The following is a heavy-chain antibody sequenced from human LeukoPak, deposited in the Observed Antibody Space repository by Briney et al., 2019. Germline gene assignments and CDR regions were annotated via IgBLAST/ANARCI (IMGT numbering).Heavy chain of an antibody. V-gene: IGHV4-59*12. CDR2: IYYSGST. J-gene: IGHJ4*02. CDR3: ARRAGAYSHPYDY. CDR1: GGSFSAYY. Sequence: SETLSLTCAVYGGSFSAYYWSWIRQPPGKGLEWIGYIYYSGSTNYNPSLKSRVTISVDTSKNQFSLKLSSVTAEDTAVYYCARRAGAYSHPYDYWGQGTLVTVSS. D-gene: IGHD4/OR15-4a*01.